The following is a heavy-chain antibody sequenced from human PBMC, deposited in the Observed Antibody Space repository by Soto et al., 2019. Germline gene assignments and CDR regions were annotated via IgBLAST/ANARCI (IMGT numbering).Heavy chain of an antibody. Sequence: QVQLVQSGAEVKTPGSSVKVSCKASGGTFNSYSIDWVRQAPGQGFEWLGGIIPMSGRPNYAQRFQGRVTFSADKSTNKVYMEVNSLAHEDTAVYYCTRRGRQSANWFDPWGQGTLVTVSS. CDR2: IIPMSGRP. CDR3: TRRGRQSANWFDP. CDR1: GGTFNSYS. V-gene: IGHV1-69*06. J-gene: IGHJ5*02.